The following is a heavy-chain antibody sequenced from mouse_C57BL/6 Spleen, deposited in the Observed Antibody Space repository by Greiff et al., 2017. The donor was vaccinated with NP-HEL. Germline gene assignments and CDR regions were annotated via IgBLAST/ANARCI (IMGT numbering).Heavy chain of an antibody. D-gene: IGHD1-1*01. CDR1: GYAFSSSW. V-gene: IGHV1-82*01. J-gene: IGHJ4*01. CDR2: IYPGDGDT. Sequence: VKLMESGPELVKPGASVKISCKASGYAFSSSWMNWVKQRPGKGLEWIGRIYPGDGDTNYNGKFKGKATLTADKSSSTAYMQLSSLTSEDSAVYYCARSRDYGSSHRAMDYWGQGTSVTVSS. CDR3: ARSRDYGSSHRAMDY.